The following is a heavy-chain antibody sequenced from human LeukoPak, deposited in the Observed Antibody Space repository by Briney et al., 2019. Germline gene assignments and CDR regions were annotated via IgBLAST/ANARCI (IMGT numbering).Heavy chain of an antibody. J-gene: IGHJ3*02. V-gene: IGHV3-21*01. CDR3: ARRGRSGSGYPDAFDI. D-gene: IGHD3-22*01. Sequence: PGGSLSLSCAASGFTFSTYSMNWVRQAPGKGLEWVSSISSSGSYIDYADSVKGRFTISRDNAKNSLYLQMNSLRAEDTAIYYCARRGRSGSGYPDAFDIWGQGTMVTVSS. CDR2: ISSSGSYI. CDR1: GFTFSTYS.